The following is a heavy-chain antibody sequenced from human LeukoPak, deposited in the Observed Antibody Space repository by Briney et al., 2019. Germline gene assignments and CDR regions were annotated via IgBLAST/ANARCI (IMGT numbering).Heavy chain of an antibody. D-gene: IGHD2-15*01. Sequence: GGSLRLSCAASGFTFSSYAMSWVRQAPGKGLEWVSAISGSGGSTYYADSVKGRFTISRDNSKNTLYLQMNSLRAEDTAVYYCAKDESEYCSGGSCYLPFDYWGQGNLVTVSS. CDR3: AKDESEYCSGGSCYLPFDY. CDR2: ISGSGGST. CDR1: GFTFSSYA. J-gene: IGHJ4*02. V-gene: IGHV3-23*01.